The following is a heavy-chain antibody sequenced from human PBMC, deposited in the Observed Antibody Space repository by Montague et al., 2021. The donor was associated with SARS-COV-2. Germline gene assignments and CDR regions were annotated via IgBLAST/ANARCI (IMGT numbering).Heavy chain of an antibody. CDR3: TRDQGGYGNLDI. D-gene: IGHD5-12*01. J-gene: IGHJ3*02. Sequence: SLRLSCAASGLIFSDYYMTWIRQAPGKGLEWVSHISGSGSKTYYAESAKGRFTISRDTANYSVYLQMKFLGAEDTAVYYCTRDQGGYGNLDIWGQGTMVTVSS. CDR2: ISGSGSKT. V-gene: IGHV3-11*01. CDR1: GLIFSDYY.